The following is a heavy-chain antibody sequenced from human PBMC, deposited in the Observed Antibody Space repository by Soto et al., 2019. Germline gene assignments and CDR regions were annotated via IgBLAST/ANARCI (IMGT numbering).Heavy chain of an antibody. CDR3: AHRLGHQPFDI. CDR1: RFSLSTNGVS. Sequence: QSTLKESGPTLVKPTQTLTLTCTFSRFSLSTNGVSLACIRQPPGKALEWLALICWDADKRYNPSLQSRLTYTSDTSKNQVVLTMTNMDPVDTATYYCAHRLGHQPFDIWGQGKMVTVSS. V-gene: IGHV2-5*02. CDR2: ICWDADK. J-gene: IGHJ3*02. D-gene: IGHD3-16*01.